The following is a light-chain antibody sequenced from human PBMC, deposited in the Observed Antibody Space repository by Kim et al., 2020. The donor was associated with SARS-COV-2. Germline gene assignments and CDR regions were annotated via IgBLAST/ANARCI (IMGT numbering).Light chain of an antibody. Sequence: SSEPTQDPAVSVALGQTVRITCQGDSLRRYYASWYQQKPGQAPVLVIYGKNNRPSGIPDRFSGSSSGNTASLTITGAQAEDEADYYCNSRDSSGNHLVFGGGTQLTVL. CDR3: NSRDSSGNHLV. J-gene: IGLJ2*01. V-gene: IGLV3-19*01. CDR2: GKN. CDR1: SLRRYY.